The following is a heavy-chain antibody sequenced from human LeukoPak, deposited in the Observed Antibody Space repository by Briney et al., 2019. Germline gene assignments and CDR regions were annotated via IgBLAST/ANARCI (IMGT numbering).Heavy chain of an antibody. CDR3: ARSTTVTIIDY. CDR1: GFTVSSNY. D-gene: IGHD4-17*01. J-gene: IGHJ4*02. V-gene: IGHV3-53*01. Sequence: PGGSLRLSCAASGFTVSSNYMSWVRQAPGKGLEWVSVIYSGGSTYYADSVKGRFTISRDNSKNTLYLQMNSLRAEDTAVYYCARSTTVTIIDYWGQGTLVTVSS. CDR2: IYSGGST.